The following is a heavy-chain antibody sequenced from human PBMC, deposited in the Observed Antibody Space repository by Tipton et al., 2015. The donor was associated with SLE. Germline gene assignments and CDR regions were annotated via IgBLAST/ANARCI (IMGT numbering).Heavy chain of an antibody. CDR1: GGSLSGYH. CDR3: ARHRKVATSDY. CDR2: INHSGST. J-gene: IGHJ4*02. V-gene: IGHV4-34*01. Sequence: TLSLTCAVYGGSLSGYHWSWIRQPPGKGLEWIGEINHSGSTTYNPSLKSRVTISGDTSKNQFPLKLSSVTAADTAVYYCARHRKVATSDYWGQGTLVTVSS. D-gene: IGHD5-12*01.